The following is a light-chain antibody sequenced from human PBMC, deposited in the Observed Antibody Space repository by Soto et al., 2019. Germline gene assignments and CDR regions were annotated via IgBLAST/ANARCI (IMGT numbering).Light chain of an antibody. CDR2: DVS. Sequence: DIQMTQSPSTLSASLGDRVTITCRASQSISRWLAWYQQKPGKAPKLLISDVSNLERGVPSRFSGSGSGTEFTLTISSLETDDVATYYCQQYSSYASFGQGTKVDIX. V-gene: IGKV1-5*01. J-gene: IGKJ1*01. CDR3: QQYSSYAS. CDR1: QSISRW.